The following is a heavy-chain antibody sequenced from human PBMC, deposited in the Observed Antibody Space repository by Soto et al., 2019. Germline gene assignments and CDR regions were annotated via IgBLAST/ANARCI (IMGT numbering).Heavy chain of an antibody. D-gene: IGHD2-21*02. V-gene: IGHV1-69*13. CDR2: IIPIFGTS. J-gene: IGHJ5*02. CDR3: ARGTDCGGDCLNSNWSDR. Sequence: ASVNVSCKASGGTLSSYAISWVRQAPGQGLEWMGGIIPIFGTSNYAQKFQGRVTITADESTSTAYMELSSLRSEDTAVYYCARGTDCGGDCLNSNWSDRWGNENMVTGSP. CDR1: GGTLSSYA.